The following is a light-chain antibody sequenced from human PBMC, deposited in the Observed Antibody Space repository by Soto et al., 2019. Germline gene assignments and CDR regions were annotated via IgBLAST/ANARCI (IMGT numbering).Light chain of an antibody. V-gene: IGKV3-20*01. CDR2: GAS. Sequence: EIVLTQSPATLSLSPGERATLSCRASQSLSGSRLAWYQQKPGLGPRVLVYGASSRAPVIPDRFSGSGSGTDFTLTISRLEPEDFAVYYCQQYSNLPLTFGGGTKVDVK. J-gene: IGKJ4*01. CDR1: QSLSGSR. CDR3: QQYSNLPLT.